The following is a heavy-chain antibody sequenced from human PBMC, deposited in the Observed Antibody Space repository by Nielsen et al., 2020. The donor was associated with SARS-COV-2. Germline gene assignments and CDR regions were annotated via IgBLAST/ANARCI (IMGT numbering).Heavy chain of an antibody. CDR2: ISAYNGNT. Sequence: ASVKVSCKASGYTFSTYGISWVRQAPGQGLEWMGWISAYNGNTNYAQKLQGRVTMTTDTSTSTAYMELRSLRSDDTAVYYCARENLVHSPDYWGQGTLVTVSS. CDR3: ARENLVHSPDY. V-gene: IGHV1-18*01. D-gene: IGHD2-2*01. J-gene: IGHJ4*02. CDR1: GYTFSTYG.